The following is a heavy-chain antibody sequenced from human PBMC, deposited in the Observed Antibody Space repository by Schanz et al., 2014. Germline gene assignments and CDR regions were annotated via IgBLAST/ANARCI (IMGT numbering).Heavy chain of an antibody. CDR3: AFDRDDAYDI. Sequence: QVQLVQSGAEVKKPGASVKLSCKASGYTFTNYYIHWVRQAPGQGLEWMGRNYLSDGSTRYAQKFQGRVTVTRDTSTTTVYMDLSSLISEEKEGVYCAFDRDDAYDIWGQGTTVTVSS. D-gene: IGHD3-9*01. V-gene: IGHV1-46*01. CDR1: GYTFTNYY. CDR2: NYLSDGST. J-gene: IGHJ3*02.